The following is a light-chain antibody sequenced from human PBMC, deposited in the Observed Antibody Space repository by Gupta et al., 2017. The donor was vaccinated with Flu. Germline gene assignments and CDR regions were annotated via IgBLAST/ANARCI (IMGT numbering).Light chain of an antibody. Sequence: DIQMTQSPSSLSASVGDRVTITCRASQSINRNLNWYQQKPGKAPKLLMYAASSLQSGVPLRFSGSGSGTDFTLTISSLQPEDFATYYCQQSYNTPWTFGQGTKVGIK. J-gene: IGKJ1*01. V-gene: IGKV1-39*01. CDR1: QSINRN. CDR3: QQSYNTPWT. CDR2: AAS.